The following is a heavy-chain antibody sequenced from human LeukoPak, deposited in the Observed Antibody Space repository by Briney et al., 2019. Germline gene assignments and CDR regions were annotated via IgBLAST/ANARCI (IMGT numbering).Heavy chain of an antibody. J-gene: IGHJ5*02. CDR1: GGSISSGSYY. Sequence: SQTLSLTCTVSGGSISSGSYYWNWIRQPAGKGLEWIGRIYTSGSTNYNPFLKNRVTISVDTSKHQFSLKLSSVTAADTAVYYCARGTYPNWFDPWGQGTLVTVSA. CDR2: IYTSGST. CDR3: ARGTYPNWFDP. V-gene: IGHV4-61*02.